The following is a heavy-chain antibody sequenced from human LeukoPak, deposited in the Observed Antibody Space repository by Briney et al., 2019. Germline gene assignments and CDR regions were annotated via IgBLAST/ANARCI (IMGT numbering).Heavy chain of an antibody. CDR1: GFTFSSYS. D-gene: IGHD5-18*01. V-gene: IGHV3-21*01. J-gene: IGHJ4*02. CDR2: ISSSSSYI. Sequence: PGGSLRLSCAASGFTFSSYSMNWVREAPGKGLEWVSSISSSSSYIYYADSVKGRFTISRDNAKNSLYLQMNSLRAEDTAVYYCARGSGYSYGYDCWGQGTLVTVSS. CDR3: ARGSGYSYGYDC.